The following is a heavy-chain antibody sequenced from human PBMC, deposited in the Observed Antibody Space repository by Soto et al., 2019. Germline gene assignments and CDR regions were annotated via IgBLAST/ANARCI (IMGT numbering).Heavy chain of an antibody. V-gene: IGHV4-34*01. J-gene: IGHJ4*02. CDR3: ARGEFGVVRCVKFDY. CDR1: GGSFSGYY. Sequence: QVQLQQWGAGLLKPSETLSLTCAVYGGSFSGYYWSWIRQPPGQGLEWIGEINYSGSTNYNPSLKSRVTIEVNTSTNQFSLKLSSVTAANTAVYYCARGEFGVVRCVKFDYWGQGTLVTVSA. CDR2: INYSGST. D-gene: IGHD3-3*01.